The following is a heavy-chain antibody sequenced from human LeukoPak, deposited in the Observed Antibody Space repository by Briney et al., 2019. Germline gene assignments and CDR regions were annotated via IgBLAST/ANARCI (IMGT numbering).Heavy chain of an antibody. J-gene: IGHJ5*02. CDR2: IYHSGST. CDR1: GGSISSSNW. D-gene: IGHD3-22*01. V-gene: IGHV4-4*02. Sequence: PSETLSLTCAVSGGSISSSNWWSWVRQPPGKGLEWIGEIYHSGSTNYNPSLKSRVTISVDKSKNQFSLKLSSVTAADTAVYYCARGGVYGLWLLPTRRPNWFDPWGQGTLVTVSS. CDR3: ARGGVYGLWLLPTRRPNWFDP.